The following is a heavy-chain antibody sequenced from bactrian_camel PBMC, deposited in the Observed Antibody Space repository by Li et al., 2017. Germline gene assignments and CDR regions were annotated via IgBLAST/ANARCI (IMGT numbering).Heavy chain of an antibody. Sequence: HVQLVESGGGSAQVGGSLRLSCVVDSYTYRGNCVGWFRQAPGKEREGVAIIYTAGGSTRYSDSVKGRFTISTDNAKHTHYLLMDNLKPEDTAMYYCAAPIQATVCSLQSTQYYWGQGTQVTVS. V-gene: IGHV3S1*01. CDR1: SYTYRGNC. CDR2: IYTAGGST. D-gene: IGHD3*01. CDR3: AAPIQATVCSLQSTQYY. J-gene: IGHJ4*01.